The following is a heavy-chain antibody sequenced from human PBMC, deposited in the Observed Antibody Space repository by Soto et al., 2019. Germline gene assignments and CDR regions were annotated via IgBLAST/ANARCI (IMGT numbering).Heavy chain of an antibody. D-gene: IGHD6-13*01. CDR2: ISWKSGSI. CDR3: AKGWSTVPPYHFDY. CDR1: GFTFDDYA. J-gene: IGHJ4*02. Sequence: GGSLRLSCAASGFTFDDYAMHWVRQAPGKGLEWVSGISWKSGSIAYADSVKGRYTNSRNNAKNYQYQKKNSLRAEDTALYYCAKGWSTVPPYHFDYWGQGT. V-gene: IGHV3-9*01.